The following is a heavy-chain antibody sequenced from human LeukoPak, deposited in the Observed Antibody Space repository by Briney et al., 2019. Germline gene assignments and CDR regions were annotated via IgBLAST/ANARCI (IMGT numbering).Heavy chain of an antibody. Sequence: ASVKVSCKASGYTFTSYAMHWVRQAPGQRLEWMGWINAGNGNTKYSQKFQGRVTITRDTSASTAYMELRSLRSEDTDVYYCARASQKTYYYDSSGYYSHDFNWFDPWGQGTLVTVSS. CDR2: INAGNGNT. CDR1: GYTFTSYA. D-gene: IGHD3-22*01. CDR3: ARASQKTYYYDSSGYYSHDFNWFDP. J-gene: IGHJ5*02. V-gene: IGHV1-3*01.